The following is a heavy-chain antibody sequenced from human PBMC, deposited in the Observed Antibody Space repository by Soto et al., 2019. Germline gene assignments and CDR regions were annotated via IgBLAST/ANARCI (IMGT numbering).Heavy chain of an antibody. V-gene: IGHV3-11*01. D-gene: IGHD5-12*01. CDR1: GFTFSDYY. Sequence: GSLRLSCAASGFTFSDYYMSWIRQAPGKGLEWVSYISSSGSTIYYADSVKGRFTISRDNAKNSLYLQMNSLRAEDTAVYYCARVDAVRVATMAQYYYYGMDVWGQGTTVTVSS. CDR3: ARVDAVRVATMAQYYYYGMDV. CDR2: ISSSGSTI. J-gene: IGHJ6*02.